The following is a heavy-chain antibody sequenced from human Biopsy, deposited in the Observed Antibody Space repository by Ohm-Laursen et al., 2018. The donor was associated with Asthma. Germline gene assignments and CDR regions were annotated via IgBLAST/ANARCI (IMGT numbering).Heavy chain of an antibody. J-gene: IGHJ4*02. V-gene: IGHV3-30*18. CDR2: ISFDGSNK. CDR1: GFTFSNYG. D-gene: IGHD1-26*01. Sequence: SLRLSCAASGFTFSNYGMHWVRQAPGKGLDWMAVISFDGSNKNYTDSVKGRFTISRDNSRNTLHLQMNSLRAEDTAVYYCAKDVIPGWELRRGPDYWGQGTLVTVSS. CDR3: AKDVIPGWELRRGPDY.